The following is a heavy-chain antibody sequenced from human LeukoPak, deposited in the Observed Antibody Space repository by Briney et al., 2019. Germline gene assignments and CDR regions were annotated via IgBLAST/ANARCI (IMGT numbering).Heavy chain of an antibody. CDR1: GFTFSRNT. J-gene: IGHJ4*02. V-gene: IGHV3-21*04. D-gene: IGHD3-10*01. CDR3: ARDSSMLRGPLVIYYFDF. Sequence: PGGSLRLSCAASGFTFSRNTMNWVRQAPGKGLEWVSSISSSSSYIYYADSVKGRFIISRDNAKNSLYLQMNSLRADDTAVYYCARDSSMLRGPLVIYYFDFWGQGTLVTVSS. CDR2: ISSSSSYI.